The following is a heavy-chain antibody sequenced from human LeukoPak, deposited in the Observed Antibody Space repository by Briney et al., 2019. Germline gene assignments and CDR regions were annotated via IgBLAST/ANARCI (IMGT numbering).Heavy chain of an antibody. Sequence: GRSLRLSCAASGFTFDDYAMHWVRQAPGKGLEWVSGISWNSGSIGYADSVKGRFTISRDNAKNSLYLQMNSLRAEDTALYYCAKDAYSSGWFFDYWGQGTLSPSPQ. CDR2: ISWNSGSI. J-gene: IGHJ4*02. V-gene: IGHV3-9*01. D-gene: IGHD6-19*01. CDR1: GFTFDDYA. CDR3: AKDAYSSGWFFDY.